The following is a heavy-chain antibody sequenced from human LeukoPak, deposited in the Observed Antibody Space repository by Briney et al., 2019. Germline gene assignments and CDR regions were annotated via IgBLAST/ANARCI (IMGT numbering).Heavy chain of an antibody. V-gene: IGHV4-30-4*01. CDR2: IYYSGST. D-gene: IGHD4-17*01. CDR3: ARDTVTTFGYYYGMDV. J-gene: IGHJ6*01. CDR1: GGSISSGDYY. Sequence: SETLSLTCTVSGGSISSGDYYWSWIRQPPGKGLEWIGYIYYSGSTYYNPSLKSRVTISVYTSKTQFSLKLSSVTAADTAVYYCARDTVTTFGYYYGMDVWGQGTTVTVSS.